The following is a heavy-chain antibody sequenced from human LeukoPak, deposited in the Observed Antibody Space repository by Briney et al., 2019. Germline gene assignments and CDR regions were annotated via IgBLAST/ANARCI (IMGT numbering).Heavy chain of an antibody. D-gene: IGHD2-2*01. CDR2: ISSSSSYI. CDR3: ARGLGPSRYQLLPFDI. V-gene: IGHV3-21*01. CDR1: GYSISSGYY. J-gene: IGHJ3*02. Sequence: PSETLSLTCTVSGYSISSGYYWGWIRQPPGKGLEWVSSISSSSSYIYYADSVKGRFTISRDNAKNSLYLQMYSLRAEDTAVYYCARGLGPSRYQLLPFDIWGQGTMVTVSS.